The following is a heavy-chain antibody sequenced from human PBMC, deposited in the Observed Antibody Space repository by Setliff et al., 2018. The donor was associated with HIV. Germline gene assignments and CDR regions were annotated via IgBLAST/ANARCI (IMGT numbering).Heavy chain of an antibody. CDR1: GGSISSGTYY. CDR3: ARAFYYDSSVDY. J-gene: IGHJ4*02. CDR2: IYHSGST. Sequence: PSETLSLTCTVPGGSISSGTYYWTWIRQHPGKGLEWIGYIYHSGSTYYNPSLKSRLTISVDTSKNQFSLKLGSVTAADTAFYYCARAFYYDSSVDYWGQGTLVTVSS. V-gene: IGHV4-31*03. D-gene: IGHD3-22*01.